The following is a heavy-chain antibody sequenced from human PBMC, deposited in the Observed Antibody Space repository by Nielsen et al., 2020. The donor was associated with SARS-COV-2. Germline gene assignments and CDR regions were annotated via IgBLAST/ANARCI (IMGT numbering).Heavy chain of an antibody. J-gene: IGHJ4*02. D-gene: IGHD6-6*01. CDR3: ARIEAHRYSSSFGVDY. CDR1: GFTFSSYG. CDR2: ISYDGSNK. V-gene: IGHV3-30*03. Sequence: GESLKISCAASGFTFSSYGMHWVRQAPGKGLEWVAVISYDGSNKYYADSVKGRFTISRDNSKNTLYLQMNSLRAEDTAVYYCARIEAHRYSSSFGVDYWGQGTLVTVSS.